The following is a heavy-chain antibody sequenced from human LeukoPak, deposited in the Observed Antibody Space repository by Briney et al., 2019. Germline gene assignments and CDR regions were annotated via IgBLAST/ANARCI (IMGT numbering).Heavy chain of an antibody. J-gene: IGHJ2*01. CDR2: ISGSGGST. V-gene: IGHV3-23*01. D-gene: IGHD5-12*01. CDR3: ARGIRGYSGYDYIGYWFFDL. Sequence: PGGSLRLSCAASGFTFRSYAMSWVCQAPGKGLEWVSAISGSGGSTYYADSVKGRFTISRGNSKNTLYLQMNSLRAEDTAVYYCARGIRGYSGYDYIGYWFFDLWGRGTLVTVSS. CDR1: GFTFRSYA.